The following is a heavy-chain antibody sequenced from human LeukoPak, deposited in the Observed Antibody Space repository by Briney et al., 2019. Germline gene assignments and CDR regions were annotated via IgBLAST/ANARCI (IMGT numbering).Heavy chain of an antibody. D-gene: IGHD3-22*01. CDR3: AKDYYYDSSGYSPYYYYYMDV. Sequence: GGSLRLSCAASGFTFSSYGVHWVRQAPGKGLEWVAFIRYDGSNKYYADSVKGRFTISRDNSKNTLYLQMNSLRAEDTAVYYCAKDYYYDSSGYSPYYYYYMDVWGKGTTVTVSS. CDR2: IRYDGSNK. J-gene: IGHJ6*03. CDR1: GFTFSSYG. V-gene: IGHV3-30*02.